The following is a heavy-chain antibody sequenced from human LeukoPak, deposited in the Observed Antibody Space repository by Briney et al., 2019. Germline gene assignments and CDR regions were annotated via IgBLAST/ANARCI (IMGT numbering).Heavy chain of an antibody. CDR1: AGSICSYY. CDR2: IYSSGTT. J-gene: IGHJ4*02. D-gene: IGHD3-10*01. Sequence: SETLSLTCIVSAGSICSYYWSWIREPPGKGMEWIGNIYSSGTTNYNPSLKSRVTISMDTSKNQFSLKLSPVTAADTAVYYCARGKIWSPVYLSHWGQGTLVTVSS. V-gene: IGHV4-59*13. CDR3: ARGKIWSPVYLSH.